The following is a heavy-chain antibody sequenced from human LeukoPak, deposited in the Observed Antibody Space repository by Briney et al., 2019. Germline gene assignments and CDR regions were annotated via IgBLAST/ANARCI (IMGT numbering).Heavy chain of an antibody. V-gene: IGHV3-21*01. D-gene: IGHD6-19*01. Sequence: GGSLRLSCAASGFTFSSYSMTWARQAPGKGLEWVSSISSSSSYIYYADSVKGRFTISRDNAKNSLYLQMNSLRAEDTAVYYCARGIAVAGNGFTFDPWGQGTLVTVSS. CDR3: ARGIAVAGNGFTFDP. J-gene: IGHJ5*02. CDR1: GFTFSSYS. CDR2: ISSSSSYI.